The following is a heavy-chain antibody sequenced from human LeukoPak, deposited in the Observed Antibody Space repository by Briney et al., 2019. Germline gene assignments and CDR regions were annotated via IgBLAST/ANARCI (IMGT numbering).Heavy chain of an antibody. D-gene: IGHD3-10*01. CDR1: GYTFTGYY. J-gene: IGHJ4*02. V-gene: IGHV1-2*06. CDR3: ARAASRLASTGSYGYYFDY. Sequence: ASVKVSCKASGYTFTGYYMHWVRQAPGQGLEWMGRIDPNSGGTNYAQKFQGRVTMTRDTSISTAYMELSRLRSDDTAVYYCARAASRLASTGSYGYYFDYWGQGTLVSVSS. CDR2: IDPNSGGT.